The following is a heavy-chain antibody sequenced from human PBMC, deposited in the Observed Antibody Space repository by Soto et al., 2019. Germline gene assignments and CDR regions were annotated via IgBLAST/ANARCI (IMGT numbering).Heavy chain of an antibody. CDR2: IGTAGDT. V-gene: IGHV3-13*01. CDR1: GFTFSSYD. CDR3: ARDLRAVAGAYYYYGMDV. J-gene: IGHJ6*02. Sequence: GGSLRLSCAASGFTFSSYDMHWVRQATGKGLEWVSAIGTAGDTYYPGSVKGRFTISRENAKNSLYLQMNSLRAEDTAVYYCARDLRAVAGAYYYYGMDVWGQGTTVTVSS. D-gene: IGHD6-19*01.